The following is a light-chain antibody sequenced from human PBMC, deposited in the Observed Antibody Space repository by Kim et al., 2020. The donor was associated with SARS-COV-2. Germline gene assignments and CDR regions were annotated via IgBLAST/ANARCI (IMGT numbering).Light chain of an antibody. J-gene: IGKJ1*01. CDR3: EQYKEQWT. V-gene: IGKV3-15*01. Sequence: EIAVTQSPATLSVSPGERATLSCRASQKIGTNLAWYQHRSGQPPRLLIHYASTRATDIPARFSGSGSGTEFTLTISALQSEDFAVYYWEQYKEQWTLGRGTKVDIK. CDR2: YAS. CDR1: QKIGTN.